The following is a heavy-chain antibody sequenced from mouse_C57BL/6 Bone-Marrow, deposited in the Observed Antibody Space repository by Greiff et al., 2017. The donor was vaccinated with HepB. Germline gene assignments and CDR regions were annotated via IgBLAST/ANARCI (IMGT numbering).Heavy chain of an antibody. CDR2: ISGGGGNT. D-gene: IGHD1-1*01. CDR3: ARHGYYGSSLPAMDY. J-gene: IGHJ4*01. Sequence: DVQLQESGGGLVKPGGSLKLSCAASGFTFSSYTMSWVRQTPEKRLEWVATISGGGGNTYYPDSVKGRFTISRDNAKNTLYLQMSSLRSEDTALYYCARHGYYGSSLPAMDYWGQGTSVTVSS. CDR1: GFTFSSYT. V-gene: IGHV5-9*01.